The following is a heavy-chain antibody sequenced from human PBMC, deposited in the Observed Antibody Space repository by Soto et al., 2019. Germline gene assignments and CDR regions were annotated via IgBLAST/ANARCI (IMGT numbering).Heavy chain of an antibody. CDR3: VAGDNCGG. D-gene: IGHD2-21*01. Sequence: EVQLLESGGGLIQPGGSLRLSCAASGFTISSYGMSWVRQAPGKGLEWVSAISADGSNTYYADSVRGRFTVSRDNSKFALYLQTGNLRAEDTAVYYCVAGDNCGGGARGTLVTVSS. CDR1: GFTISSYG. CDR2: ISADGSNT. J-gene: IGHJ4*02. V-gene: IGHV3-23*01.